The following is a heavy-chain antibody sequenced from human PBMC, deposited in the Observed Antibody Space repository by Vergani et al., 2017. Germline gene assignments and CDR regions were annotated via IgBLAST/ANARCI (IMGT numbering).Heavy chain of an antibody. V-gene: IGHV4-61*02. D-gene: IGHD2-15*01. J-gene: IGHJ4*03. CDR1: GGSINSYNYY. CDR2: IHTSGSS. CDR3: ARGSCLGGSCNRALYLY. Sequence: QVQLQESGPGLVKPSQTLSLTCTVSGGSINSYNYYWSWIRQPAGKGLEWIGRIHTSGSSNYNPSLKSRVTMSEDTSKNQFSLNLTSVTAADTAVYFCARGSCLGGSCNRALYLYWGQGSLVTVAS.